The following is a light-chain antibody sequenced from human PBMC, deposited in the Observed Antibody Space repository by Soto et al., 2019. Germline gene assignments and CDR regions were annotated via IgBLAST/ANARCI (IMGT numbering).Light chain of an antibody. J-gene: IGKJ5*01. CDR2: HAS. V-gene: IGKV3D-7*01. CDR3: QQDYKLPFT. Sequence: IVLTQSPCTLSLSPGERATRSCSASQRISNSYLAWYQQKHGQAPSLAPYHASRRATGMPARFSGSGSGRDFSTTISRPQAEDFAVYYCQQDYKLPFTFGQGTRLEIK. CDR1: QRISNSY.